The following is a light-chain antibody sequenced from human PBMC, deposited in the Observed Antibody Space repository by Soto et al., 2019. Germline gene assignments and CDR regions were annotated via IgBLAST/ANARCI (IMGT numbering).Light chain of an antibody. CDR2: EGS. CDR1: SSDVGSYNL. J-gene: IGLJ2*01. Sequence: QSVLTQPASVSGSPGQSITISCTGTSSDVGSYNLVSWHQQHPGKAPKLMIYEGSKRPSGVSNRFSGSKSGNTASLTISGLQAEDEADYYCCSYAGSRVFGGGTKLTVL. V-gene: IGLV2-23*01. CDR3: CSYAGSRV.